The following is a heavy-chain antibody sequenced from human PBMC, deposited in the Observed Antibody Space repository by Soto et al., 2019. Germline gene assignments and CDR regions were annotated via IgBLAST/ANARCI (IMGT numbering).Heavy chain of an antibody. J-gene: IGHJ2*01. CDR2: ISGSGGST. D-gene: IGHD3-10*01. Sequence: EVQLLESGGGLVQPGGSLRLSRAASGFTFSSYAMSWVRQAPGKGLEWVSAISGSGGSTYYADSVKGRFTISRANSKNTLYLQMSSLRAEDTAVYYCAKAGGFGGYWYFDLWGRGTLVTVSS. CDR3: AKAGGFGGYWYFDL. CDR1: GFTFSSYA. V-gene: IGHV3-23*01.